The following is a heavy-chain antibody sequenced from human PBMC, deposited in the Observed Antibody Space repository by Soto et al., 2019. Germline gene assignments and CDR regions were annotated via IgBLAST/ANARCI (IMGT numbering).Heavy chain of an antibody. J-gene: IGHJ4*02. D-gene: IGHD4-17*01. CDR2: THYSGNT. CDR3: ARHTVTIRAGFDY. V-gene: IGHV4-59*01. CDR1: GGSISTYY. Sequence: QVKLQEWGPGLVKPSGTLSLTCTVLGGSISTYYGNWIRQPPGKELEWIGYTHYSGNTNYHPSLKSRVTISLDTSRNQFSLKLSSVTAADTAIYYCARHTVTIRAGFDYWGQGALVTVSS.